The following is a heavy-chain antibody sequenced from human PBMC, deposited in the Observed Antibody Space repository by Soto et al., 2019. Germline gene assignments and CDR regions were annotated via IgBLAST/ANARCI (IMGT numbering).Heavy chain of an antibody. CDR2: IYHSGST. CDR1: GGSISSSNG. D-gene: IGHD5-18*01. V-gene: IGHV4-4*02. CDR3: ARSTRGYSFDY. J-gene: IGHJ4*02. Sequence: QVQLQESGPGLVKPSGTLSLTCAVSGGSISSSNGWRWVRQLPGKGREWIGEIYHSGSTNYNPSLKGRVTISVDKSKNQFSLKLSSVTAADTAVYYCARSTRGYSFDYWGQGTLVTVSS.